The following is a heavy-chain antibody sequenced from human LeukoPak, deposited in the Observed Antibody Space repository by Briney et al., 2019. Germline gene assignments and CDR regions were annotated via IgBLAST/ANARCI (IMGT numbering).Heavy chain of an antibody. J-gene: IGHJ4*02. CDR3: ARDLGATARAYDY. D-gene: IGHD1-26*01. CDR1: GFILSDYN. V-gene: IGHV3-21*01. CDR2: IAISGTYI. Sequence: GGSLRLSCAASGFILSDYNMDWVRQAPGKGLEWVSFIAISGTYITYADSMKGRFTISRDNAKNSLYLQMNSLRAEDTAVYYCARDLGATARAYDYWGQGTLVTVSS.